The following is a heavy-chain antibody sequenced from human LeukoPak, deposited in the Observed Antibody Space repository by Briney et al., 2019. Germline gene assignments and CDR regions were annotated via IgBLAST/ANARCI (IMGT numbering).Heavy chain of an antibody. CDR2: ISAYNGNT. V-gene: IGHV1-18*01. J-gene: IGHJ6*02. D-gene: IGHD3-9*01. Sequence: ASVKVSCKASGYTFTSYGISWVRQAPGQGLEWMGWISAYNGNTDYAQKLQGRVTMTTDTSTSTAYMELRSLRSDDTAVYYCARDPTANYDTLTGYYRNYYYGMDVWGQGTTVTVSS. CDR3: ARDPTANYDTLTGYYRNYYYGMDV. CDR1: GYTFTSYG.